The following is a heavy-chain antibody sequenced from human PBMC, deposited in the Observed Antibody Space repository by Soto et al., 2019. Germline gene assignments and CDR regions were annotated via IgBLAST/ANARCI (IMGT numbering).Heavy chain of an antibody. Sequence: EVQLLESGGGLVQPGGSLRLSCAASGFTFSSYAMTWVRQAPGKGLEWVSAISGSGGNTYYADSVKGRFTISRDNSKNKLYLQMNSLRAEDTAVYYCAKDTGLGGTGSLCFDYWGQGTLVTVSS. D-gene: IGHD1-1*01. V-gene: IGHV3-23*01. CDR1: GFTFSSYA. CDR2: ISGSGGNT. CDR3: AKDTGLGGTGSLCFDY. J-gene: IGHJ4*02.